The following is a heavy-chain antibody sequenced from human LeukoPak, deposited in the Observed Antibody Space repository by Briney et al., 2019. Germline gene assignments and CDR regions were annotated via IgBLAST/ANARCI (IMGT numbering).Heavy chain of an antibody. CDR1: GFTFSSYE. D-gene: IGHD5-12*01. CDR3: ARPYSGYETDY. J-gene: IGHJ4*02. V-gene: IGHV3-48*03. Sequence: GGSLRLSCAASGFTFSSYEMNWVRQAPGKGLEWVSYISSSGSTIYYADSVKGRLTISRDNAKNSLYLQMNSLRAEDTAVYYCARPYSGYETDYWGQGTLVTVSS. CDR2: ISSSGSTI.